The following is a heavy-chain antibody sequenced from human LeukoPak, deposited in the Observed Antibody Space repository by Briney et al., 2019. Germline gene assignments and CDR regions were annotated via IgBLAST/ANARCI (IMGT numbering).Heavy chain of an antibody. J-gene: IGHJ3*02. CDR2: ISAYNGNT. D-gene: IGHD6-13*01. CDR1: GYTFTSYG. Sequence: ASVKVSCKASGYTFTSYGISWVRQAPGQGLEWMGWISAYNGNTNYAQKPQGRVTMTTDTSTSTAYMELRSLRSDDTAVYYCAGSIAAAGLDAFDIWGQGTLVTVSS. CDR3: AGSIAAAGLDAFDI. V-gene: IGHV1-18*01.